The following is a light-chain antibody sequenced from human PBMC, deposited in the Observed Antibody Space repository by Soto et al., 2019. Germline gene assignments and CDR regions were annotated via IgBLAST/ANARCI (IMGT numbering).Light chain of an antibody. Sequence: DIQMTQSPSTLSASVGDRVTITCRASQSISSWLAWYQQKPGKAPKVLIYDASSLESGVPSRFSGSGSGTEFTLTISSLQLGDFATYYCLQYNSYSYTFGQGTKLEIK. J-gene: IGKJ2*01. CDR2: DAS. V-gene: IGKV1-5*01. CDR1: QSISSW. CDR3: LQYNSYSYT.